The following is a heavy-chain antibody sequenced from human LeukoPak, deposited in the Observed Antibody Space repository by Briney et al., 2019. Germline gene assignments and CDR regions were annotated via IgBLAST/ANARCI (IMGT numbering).Heavy chain of an antibody. V-gene: IGHV4-59*01. J-gene: IGHJ4*02. CDR3: ARGTTYYYDTPFDY. D-gene: IGHD3-22*01. Sequence: PSETLSLTCTVSGGSISSYYWSWLRQPPGKGLEWIGYIYYSGSTNYNPSLKSRVTISVDTSKNQFSLKLSSVAAADTAVYYCARGTTYYYDTPFDYWGQGTLVTVSS. CDR2: IYYSGST. CDR1: GGSISSYY.